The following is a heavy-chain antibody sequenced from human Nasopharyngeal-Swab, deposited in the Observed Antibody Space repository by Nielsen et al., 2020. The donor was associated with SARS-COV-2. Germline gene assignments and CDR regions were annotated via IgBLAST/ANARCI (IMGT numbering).Heavy chain of an antibody. CDR3: AGTRWVY. CDR1: GFIVSSNY. CDR2: IYSGRT. J-gene: IGHJ4*02. D-gene: IGHD1-1*01. Sequence: GESLKISCASSGFIVSSNYMRWARLAPGKGLEWVSSIYSGRTYYADSVKGRFTVSRDSSKNTVYLQMNSLRAEDTAVYYCAGTRWVYWGQGTLVTVPS. V-gene: IGHV3-53*01.